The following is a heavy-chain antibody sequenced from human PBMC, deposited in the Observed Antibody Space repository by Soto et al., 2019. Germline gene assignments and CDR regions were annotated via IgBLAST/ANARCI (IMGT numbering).Heavy chain of an antibody. CDR1: GGSISSSFYY. D-gene: IGHD4-17*01. Sequence: SETLSLTCTVSGGSISSSFYYWGWIRQPPGKGLEWIGTIYYSGSTYYNPSLKSRITISVDTSKNQFSLKLSSVTAADTAVYYCARSHDYGGNSDYFDYWGQGTLVTVSS. CDR3: ARSHDYGGNSDYFDY. J-gene: IGHJ4*02. V-gene: IGHV4-39*01. CDR2: IYYSGST.